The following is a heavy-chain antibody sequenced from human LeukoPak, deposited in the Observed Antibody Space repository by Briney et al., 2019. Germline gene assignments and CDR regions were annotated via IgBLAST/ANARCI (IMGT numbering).Heavy chain of an antibody. V-gene: IGHV1-8*03. D-gene: IGHD3-22*01. CDR2: MNPNSSNT. CDR1: GYTFTSYD. Sequence: GASVKVSCKASGYTFTSYDINWVRQATGQGLEWMGWMNPNSSNTGYAQKFQGRVTITRNTSISTAYMELSSLRSEDTAVYYCARGPGVVVILSYDAFDIWGQETMVTVSS. CDR3: ARGPGVVVILSYDAFDI. J-gene: IGHJ3*02.